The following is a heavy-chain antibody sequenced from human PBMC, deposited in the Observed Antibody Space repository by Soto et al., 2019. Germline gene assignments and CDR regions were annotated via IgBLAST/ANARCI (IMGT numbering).Heavy chain of an antibody. CDR2: VNHSGST. Sequence: QVQLQQWGAGLLKPSETLSLTCGVYGGSFSGYYWSWIRQPPGKGLEWIGEVNHSGSTNYNPSLTSRVPIPVDTYKNQFSQKLGSVTAADTALYYCARKYLPYYGSGSPYGMDVWGQGTTVTVSS. D-gene: IGHD3-10*01. CDR1: GGSFSGYY. J-gene: IGHJ6*02. CDR3: ARKYLPYYGSGSPYGMDV. V-gene: IGHV4-34*01.